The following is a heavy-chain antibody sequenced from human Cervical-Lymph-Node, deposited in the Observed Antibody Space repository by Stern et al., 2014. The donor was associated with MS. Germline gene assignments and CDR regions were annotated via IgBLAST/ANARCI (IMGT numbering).Heavy chain of an antibody. CDR3: AREGNDYSNYVAY. CDR1: GFTFSDYY. D-gene: IGHD4-11*01. CDR2: ISSSGSAM. Sequence: DQLVESGGGLVKPGGSLRLSCAASGFTFSDYYMSWIRQAPGKGLEWVSYISSSGSAMYYADSVKGRFTISRDNAKNSLYLQMNSLRAEDTAVYYCAREGNDYSNYVAYWGQGALVTVSS. V-gene: IGHV3-11*01. J-gene: IGHJ4*02.